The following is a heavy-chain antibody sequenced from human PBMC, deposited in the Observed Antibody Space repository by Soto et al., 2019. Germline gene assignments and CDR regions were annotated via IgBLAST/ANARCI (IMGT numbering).Heavy chain of an antibody. CDR1: GGSISSEGYY. CDR3: ARRHDILTGSDSFDV. J-gene: IGHJ3*01. D-gene: IGHD3-9*01. Sequence: QVQLQESGPGLVKPSQTLSLTCTLSGGSISSEGYYWSWIRQHPGKGLEWIGDFYYSGTTSYNPSLKSRRTISVDTSNNQFSLRLSSVTAADTAMYYRARRHDILTGSDSFDVWGRGTMVTVSS. V-gene: IGHV4-31*03. CDR2: FYYSGTT.